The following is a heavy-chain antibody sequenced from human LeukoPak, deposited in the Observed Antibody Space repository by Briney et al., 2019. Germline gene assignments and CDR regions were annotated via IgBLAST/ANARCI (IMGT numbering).Heavy chain of an antibody. CDR3: AREYCSSTSCYEDY. CDR1: GFTFSSYS. J-gene: IGHJ4*02. CDR2: ISSSSSYI. V-gene: IGHV3-21*01. D-gene: IGHD2-2*01. Sequence: GGSLRLSCAASGFTFSSYSMNWVRQAPGKGLEWVSSISSSSSYIYYADSVKGRFTISRDNAKNSLYLQMNSLRAEDTAVYYCAREYCSSTSCYEDYWGQGTLVTVSS.